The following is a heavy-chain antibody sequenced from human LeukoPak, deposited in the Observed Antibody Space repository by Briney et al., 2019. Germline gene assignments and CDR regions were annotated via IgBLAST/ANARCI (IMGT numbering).Heavy chain of an antibody. D-gene: IGHD6-19*01. J-gene: IGHJ4*02. CDR2: IYYSGST. Sequence: PSETLSLTCTVSGGSISSGGYYWSWIRQPPGEGLEWIGYIYYSGSTNYNPSLKSRVTISIDTSKNQFSLKLSSVTAADTAVYYCARVTSGWTRFDYWGQGTLVTVSS. V-gene: IGHV4-61*08. CDR1: GGSISSGGYY. CDR3: ARVTSGWTRFDY.